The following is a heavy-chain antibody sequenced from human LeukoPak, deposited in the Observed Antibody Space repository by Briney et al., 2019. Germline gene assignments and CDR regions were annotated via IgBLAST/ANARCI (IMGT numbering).Heavy chain of an antibody. J-gene: IGHJ4*02. CDR1: GFTFSSYA. CDR3: AKDRRYYDSSGYPPGGFDY. V-gene: IGHV3-23*01. D-gene: IGHD3-22*01. Sequence: GGSLRLSCAASGFTFSSYAMSWVRQAPVKGLEWVSAISGSGGSTYYADSVKGRFTISRDNSKNTLYLQMNSLRAEDTAVYYCAKDRRYYDSSGYPPGGFDYWGQGTLVTVSS. CDR2: ISGSGGST.